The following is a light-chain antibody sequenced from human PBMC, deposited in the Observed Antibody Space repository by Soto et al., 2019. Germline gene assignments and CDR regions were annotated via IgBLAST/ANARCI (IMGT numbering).Light chain of an antibody. CDR2: GAS. V-gene: IGKV3-15*01. Sequence: EIVMTQSPVTLSVSPGERAALSCRASQSVSSNFAWYQQRPGQAPRLLIYGASTRATGIPARFSGSGSATEFTLTISSLQSEDFAVYYCQQYNNWPYTLGQGTKLEIK. J-gene: IGKJ2*01. CDR1: QSVSSN. CDR3: QQYNNWPYT.